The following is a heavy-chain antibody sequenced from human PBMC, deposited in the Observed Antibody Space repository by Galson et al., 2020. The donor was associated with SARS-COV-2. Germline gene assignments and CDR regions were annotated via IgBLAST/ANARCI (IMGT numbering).Heavy chain of an antibody. D-gene: IGHD3-22*01. CDR1: GGTISRYF. V-gene: IGHV4-59*12. CDR2: IYYTGIT. Sequence: SETLSLTCTVTGGTISRYFRSWIRQSPGKGLEWMAYIYYTGITNYNPSLEGRVTMTIGTSKYQFSLNLSSVTAADSALYYCAGVTNYYDGSRNPKRWVVRWGQGTRVTVSS. CDR3: AGVTNYYDGSRNPKRWVVR. J-gene: IGHJ4*02.